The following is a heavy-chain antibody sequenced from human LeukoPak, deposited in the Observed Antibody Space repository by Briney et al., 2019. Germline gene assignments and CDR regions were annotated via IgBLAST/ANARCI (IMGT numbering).Heavy chain of an antibody. D-gene: IGHD6-19*01. Sequence: GASVKVSCKASGGTCSSYAISWVRQAPGQGLEWMGGIIPIFGTANYAQKFQGRVTITTDESTSTAYMELSSLRSEDTAVYYCAHDVNRKYSSSPEYFQHWGQGTLVTVSS. CDR3: AHDVNRKYSSSPEYFQH. J-gene: IGHJ1*01. CDR2: IIPIFGTA. V-gene: IGHV1-69*05. CDR1: GGTCSSYA.